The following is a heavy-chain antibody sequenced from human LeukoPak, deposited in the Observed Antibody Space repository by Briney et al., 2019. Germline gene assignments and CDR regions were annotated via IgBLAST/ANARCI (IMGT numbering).Heavy chain of an antibody. D-gene: IGHD2-2*01. CDR1: GYSISSGYY. J-gene: IGHJ5*02. CDR2: IYYSGST. CDR3: ARHAVGDIVVVPAAPQHWFDP. V-gene: IGHV4-38-2*01. Sequence: PSETLSLTCAVSGYSISSGYYWGWIRQPPGKGLEWIGSIYYSGSTYYNPSLKSRVTISVDTSKNQFSLKLSSVTAADTAVYYCARHAVGDIVVVPAAPQHWFDPWGQGTLVTVSS.